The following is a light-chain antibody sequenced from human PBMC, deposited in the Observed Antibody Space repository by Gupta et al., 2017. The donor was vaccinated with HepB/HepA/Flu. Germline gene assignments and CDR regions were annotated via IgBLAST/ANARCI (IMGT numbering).Light chain of an antibody. CDR1: QSVSSSF. J-gene: IGKJ5*01. Sequence: EIVLTQSPGTLSLSPGERATLSCRARQSVSSSFLAWYQQKPGQAPRLLINGAATRDTGITDRFRGSGSGKDFTLATSRREHEEFAGYYCQQYWSSPRLTFGQGTXLEIK. V-gene: IGKV3-20*01. CDR2: GAA. CDR3: QQYWSSPRLT.